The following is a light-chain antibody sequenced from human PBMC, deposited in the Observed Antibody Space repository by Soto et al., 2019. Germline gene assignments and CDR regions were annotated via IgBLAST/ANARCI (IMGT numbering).Light chain of an antibody. CDR3: LQYGSSPQT. V-gene: IGKV3-20*01. CDR1: QSVSSSY. J-gene: IGKJ1*01. Sequence: EIVLTQSPGTLSLSPGERATLSCRASQSVSSSYFAWYQQKPGQAPRLLIFGASSRAPGIPDRFSGSGSGTDFTLTLRGLEPEDFALYYCLQYGSSPQTVGQGTKVE. CDR2: GAS.